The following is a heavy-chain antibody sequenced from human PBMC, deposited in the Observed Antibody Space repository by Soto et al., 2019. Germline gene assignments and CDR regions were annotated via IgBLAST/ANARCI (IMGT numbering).Heavy chain of an antibody. D-gene: IGHD1-1*01. Sequence: QVQLVQSGAEVKKPGASVKVSCKASGYTFTSYGISWVRQAPGQGLEWMGWISAYNVNTNYAQKLQGRVTMTTDTSTSTAYMELRSLRSDDTAVYYCARESNDWPNYYYGMDVWGQGTTVTVSS. J-gene: IGHJ6*02. CDR1: GYTFTSYG. CDR3: ARESNDWPNYYYGMDV. CDR2: ISAYNVNT. V-gene: IGHV1-18*01.